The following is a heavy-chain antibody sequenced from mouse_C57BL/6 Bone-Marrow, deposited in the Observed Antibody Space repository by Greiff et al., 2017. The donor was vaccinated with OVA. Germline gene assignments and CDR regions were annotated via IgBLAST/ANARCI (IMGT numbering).Heavy chain of an antibody. Sequence: EVQLQQSGAELVRPGASVKLSCTASGFNIKDDYMHWVKQRPEQGLEWIGWIDPENGDTEYASKFQGKATITADTSSNTAYLQLSSLTSEDTAVYYCTLYDYYFDYWGQGTTRTVSS. D-gene: IGHD2-3*01. V-gene: IGHV14-4*01. CDR3: TLYDYYFDY. CDR1: GFNIKDDY. J-gene: IGHJ2*01. CDR2: IDPENGDT.